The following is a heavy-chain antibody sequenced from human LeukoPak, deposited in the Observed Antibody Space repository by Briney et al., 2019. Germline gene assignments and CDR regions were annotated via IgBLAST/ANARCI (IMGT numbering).Heavy chain of an antibody. D-gene: IGHD2-15*01. Sequence: GGSLRLSCAASGFTFSRYWMHWVRQAPGKGLVWVSRMSPDGSRIDYADSVKGRFTISRDNAKNTLYLQMNSLGVEDTAVYSCASDFTGSDDFWGQGTLVTVSS. CDR3: ASDFTGSDDF. CDR1: GFTFSRYW. V-gene: IGHV3-74*01. J-gene: IGHJ4*02. CDR2: MSPDGSRI.